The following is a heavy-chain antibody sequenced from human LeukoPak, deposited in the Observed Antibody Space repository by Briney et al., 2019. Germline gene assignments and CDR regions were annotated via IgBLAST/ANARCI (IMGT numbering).Heavy chain of an antibody. CDR3: ARDLFLSSSHVSS. CDR1: GGTFGSYT. J-gene: IGHJ5*02. V-gene: IGHV1-69*05. D-gene: IGHD6-6*01. Sequence: GASVKVSCKASGGTFGSYTMSWVRQAPGQGLEWMGRIIPIFGTANYAQKFQGRVTITTDESASTAYMELSSLRSEDTAVYYCARDLFLSSSHVSSWGQGTLVTVSS. CDR2: IIPIFGTA.